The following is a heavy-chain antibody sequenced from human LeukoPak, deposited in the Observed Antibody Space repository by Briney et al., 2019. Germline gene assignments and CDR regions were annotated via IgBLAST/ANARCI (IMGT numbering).Heavy chain of an antibody. V-gene: IGHV4-59*01. CDR1: GGSISSYY. CDR3: ARGLGHSQPRSSSSSRMTIYYYYMDV. CDR2: IYYSGST. J-gene: IGHJ6*03. Sequence: SETLSFTCTVSGGSISSYYWSWIRQPPGKGLEWIGYIYYSGSTNYNPSLKSRVTISVDTSKNQFSLKLSSVTAADTAVYYCARGLGHSQPRSSSSSRMTIYYYYMDVWGKGATVTVSS. D-gene: IGHD6-6*01.